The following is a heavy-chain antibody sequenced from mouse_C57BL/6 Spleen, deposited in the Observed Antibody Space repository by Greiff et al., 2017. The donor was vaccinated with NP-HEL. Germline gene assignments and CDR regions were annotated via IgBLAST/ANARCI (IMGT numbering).Heavy chain of an antibody. V-gene: IGHV1-82*01. CDR1: GYAFSSSW. J-gene: IGHJ1*03. D-gene: IGHD1-1*01. CDR2: IYPGDGDT. CDR3: AYYYGSSLRYFDV. Sequence: VKLQESGPELVKPGASVKISCKASGYAFSSSWMNWVKQRPGKGLEWIGRIYPGDGDTNYNGKFKGKATLTADKSSSTAYMQLSSLTSEDSAVYFCAYYYGSSLRYFDVWGTGTTVTVSS.